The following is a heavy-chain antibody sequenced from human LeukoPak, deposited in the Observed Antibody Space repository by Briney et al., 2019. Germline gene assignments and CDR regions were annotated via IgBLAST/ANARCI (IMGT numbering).Heavy chain of an antibody. CDR1: GGSISNYY. J-gene: IGHJ4*02. CDR2: ISHSGST. D-gene: IGHD2/OR15-2a*01. V-gene: IGHV4-59*08. Sequence: SETLSLTCTVSGGSISNYYWSWIRQPPGKGLEWIGYISHSGSTNYSPSLRSRVTISLDTSKNQFSLKLSSVTAADTAVYYCAGHHPRNTVDFWGQGTLVTVSS. CDR3: AGHHPRNTVDF.